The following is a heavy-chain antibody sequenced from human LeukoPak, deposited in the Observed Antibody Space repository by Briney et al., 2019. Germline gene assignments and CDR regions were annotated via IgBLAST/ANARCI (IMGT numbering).Heavy chain of an antibody. CDR1: GGSFSGYY. Sequence: SETLSLTCAVYGGSFSGYYWSWIRQPPGKGLEWIGEINHSGSTNYNPSLKSRVTISVDTSKNQFSLKLSSVTAADTAVYYCARDRVEEVVTPVEFDYWGQGTLVTVSS. D-gene: IGHD4-23*01. CDR2: INHSGST. CDR3: ARDRVEEVVTPVEFDY. J-gene: IGHJ4*02. V-gene: IGHV4-34*01.